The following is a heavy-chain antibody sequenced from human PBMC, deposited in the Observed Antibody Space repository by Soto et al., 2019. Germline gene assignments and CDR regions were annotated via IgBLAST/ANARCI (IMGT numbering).Heavy chain of an antibody. Sequence: QVRLQESGPGLVKPSQTLSLTCTVSGGSIGSGGYYWTWIRQHPEKGLEWIGYIYYSGSTYYNPSLKSRVTLALDTSKNQFSLKLSSVTAADTAVYYCARDSPAYGMDVWGQGTTVTVSS. CDR2: IYYSGST. J-gene: IGHJ6*02. CDR3: ARDSPAYGMDV. CDR1: GGSIGSGGYY. V-gene: IGHV4-31*03.